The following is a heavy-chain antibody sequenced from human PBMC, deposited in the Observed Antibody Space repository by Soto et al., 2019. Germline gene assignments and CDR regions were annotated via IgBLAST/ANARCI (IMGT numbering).Heavy chain of an antibody. CDR3: AGDIPSGSYRFDY. D-gene: IGHD1-26*01. CDR2: IYYSGAT. V-gene: IGHV4-39*07. Sequence: SETLSLTCAVSGGSISSGGYSWGWIRQPPGKGLEWIGSIYYSGATYYNPSLKSRVTMSLDTSKNQFSLKLTSVTATDSAVYYCAGDIPSGSYRFDYWGQGALVTVSS. J-gene: IGHJ4*02. CDR1: GGSISSGGYS.